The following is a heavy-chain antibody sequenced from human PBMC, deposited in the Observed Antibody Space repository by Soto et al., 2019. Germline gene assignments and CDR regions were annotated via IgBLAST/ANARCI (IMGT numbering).Heavy chain of an antibody. CDR2: ISAYNGNT. CDR3: ARFYCSSTSCQFRGIYYYYMDV. Sequence: QVQLVQSGAEVKKPGASVKVSCKASGYTFTSYGISWVRQAPGQGLEGMGWISAYNGNTNYAQKLQGRVTMTTDTSRSKAFIEQRSLSADDTALYYCARFYCSSTSCQFRGIYYYYMDVWGKGTTVTVSS. V-gene: IGHV1-18*01. J-gene: IGHJ6*03. D-gene: IGHD2-2*01. CDR1: GYTFTSYG.